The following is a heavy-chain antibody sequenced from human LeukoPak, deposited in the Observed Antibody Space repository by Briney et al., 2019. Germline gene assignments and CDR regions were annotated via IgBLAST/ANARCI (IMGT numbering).Heavy chain of an antibody. CDR1: EFTFASYA. CDR3: GRDPNGDYVGAFEF. Sequence: GWSLRVSCVASEFTFASYAMTWVRLIPGKKLEWVASIGGSGINTNYADTVRGRFTISRDNSKNTLYLQMNSLRAEDTAVYYCGRDPNGDYVGAFEFWGQGTLVSVSS. J-gene: IGHJ3*01. D-gene: IGHD4-17*01. CDR2: IGGSGINT. V-gene: IGHV3-23*01.